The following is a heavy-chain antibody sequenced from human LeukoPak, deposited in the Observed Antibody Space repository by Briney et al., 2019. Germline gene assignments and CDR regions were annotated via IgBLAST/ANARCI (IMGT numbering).Heavy chain of an antibody. CDR3: ARQRAGPLHYFDY. J-gene: IGHJ4*02. CDR1: GGSISSYY. V-gene: IGHV4-59*08. D-gene: IGHD1-26*01. CDR2: IYYSGGT. Sequence: SETLSLTCTVSGGSISSYYWSWIRQPPGKGLEWIGYIYYSGGTNYNPSLKSRVTISVDTSKNQFSLRLSSVTAADTAVYYCARQRAGPLHYFDYWGQGTLVTVSS.